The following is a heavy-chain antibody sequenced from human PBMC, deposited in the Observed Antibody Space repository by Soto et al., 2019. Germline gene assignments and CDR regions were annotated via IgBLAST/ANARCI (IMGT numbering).Heavy chain of an antibody. Sequence: QVQLVESGGGVVQPGRSLRLSCAASGFTFSSYGMHWVRQAPGKGLEWVAVIWYDGSNKYYADSVKGRFTISRDNSKNTLYLQMNSLRAEDTAVYYCARDLGGSYFDYWGQGTLVTVSS. D-gene: IGHD1-26*01. J-gene: IGHJ4*02. V-gene: IGHV3-33*01. CDR1: GFTFSSYG. CDR3: ARDLGGSYFDY. CDR2: IWYDGSNK.